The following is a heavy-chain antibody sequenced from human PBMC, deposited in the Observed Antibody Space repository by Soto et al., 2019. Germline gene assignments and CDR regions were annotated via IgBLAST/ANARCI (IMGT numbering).Heavy chain of an antibody. CDR2: IYSGGST. Sequence: GGSLRLSCAASGFTVSSNYMSWVRQAPGKGLEWVSVIYSGGSTYYADSVKGRFTISRDNSKNTLYLQMNSRRAEDTAVYYCARDPYSSSFSTYWGQGTLVTVSS. J-gene: IGHJ4*02. CDR1: GFTVSSNY. CDR3: ARDPYSSSFSTY. D-gene: IGHD6-13*01. V-gene: IGHV3-66*01.